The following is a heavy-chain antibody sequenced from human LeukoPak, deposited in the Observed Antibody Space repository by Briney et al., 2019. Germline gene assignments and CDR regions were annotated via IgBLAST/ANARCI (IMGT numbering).Heavy chain of an antibody. V-gene: IGHV3-23*01. J-gene: IGHJ4*02. CDR2: ISGSGGST. CDR3: AKDVKEWELQGDYFDY. Sequence: PGGSLRLSCAASGFTFSSYAMSWVRQAPGKGLEWVSAISGSGGSTYYADSVKGRFTISRDNSKNTLYLQMNSLRAEDTAVYYCAKDVKEWELQGDYFDYWGQGTLVTVSS. CDR1: GFTFSSYA. D-gene: IGHD1-26*01.